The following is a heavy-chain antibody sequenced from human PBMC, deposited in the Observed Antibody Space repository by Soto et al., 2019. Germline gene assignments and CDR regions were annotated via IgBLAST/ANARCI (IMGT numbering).Heavy chain of an antibody. CDR2: IRSKANSYAT. CDR3: TRGRSSRACWYFDL. Sequence: EVQLVESGGGLVQPGGSLRLSCAASGFTFSNYYMTWVRQASGKGLEWVGRIRSKANSYATAYAASVKGRFTISRDDSKNTAYLQMNSLKTEDTAVYYCTRGRSSRACWYFDLWGRGTLVTVSS. V-gene: IGHV3-73*01. D-gene: IGHD6-13*01. CDR1: GFTFSNYY. J-gene: IGHJ2*01.